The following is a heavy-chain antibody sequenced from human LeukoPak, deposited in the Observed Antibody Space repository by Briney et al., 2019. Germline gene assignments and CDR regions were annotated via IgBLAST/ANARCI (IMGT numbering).Heavy chain of an antibody. V-gene: IGHV4-59*12. J-gene: IGHJ6*02. D-gene: IGHD2-2*01. Sequence: PSETLSLTCTVSGGSISSYYWSWIRQPPGKGLEWIGYIYYSGSTNYNPSLKSRVTISVDTSKNQFSLKLSSVTAADTAVYYCAKLGYCSSTSCEDGMDVWGQGTTVTVSS. CDR3: AKLGYCSSTSCEDGMDV. CDR2: IYYSGST. CDR1: GGSISSYY.